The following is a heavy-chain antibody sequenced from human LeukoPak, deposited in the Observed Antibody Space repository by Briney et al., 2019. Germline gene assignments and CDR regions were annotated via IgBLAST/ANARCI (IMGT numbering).Heavy chain of an antibody. Sequence: GRSLRLPCAASGFMFDDYAMHWVRQAPGKGLEWVSGISWNSGTIDYADSVRGRFTISRDNAKNTLYLQMDSLRAEDTAVYYCVRDRPHNWFDPWGQGTLVTVSS. CDR1: GFMFDDYA. D-gene: IGHD6-6*01. V-gene: IGHV3-9*01. CDR2: ISWNSGTI. J-gene: IGHJ5*02. CDR3: VRDRPHNWFDP.